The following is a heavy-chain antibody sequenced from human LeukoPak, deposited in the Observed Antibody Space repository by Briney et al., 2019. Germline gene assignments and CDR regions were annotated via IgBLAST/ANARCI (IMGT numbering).Heavy chain of an antibody. D-gene: IGHD3-10*01. CDR2: IIPIFGTA. V-gene: IGHV1-69*05. CDR1: GGTFSSYA. Sequence: AAVMVSCKASGGTFSSYAISWVRQAPGQGLEWMGGIIPIFGTANYAQKFQGRVTITTDESTSTAYMELSSLRSEDTAVYYCARGWFGEALDYWGQGTLVTVSS. CDR3: ARGWFGEALDY. J-gene: IGHJ4*02.